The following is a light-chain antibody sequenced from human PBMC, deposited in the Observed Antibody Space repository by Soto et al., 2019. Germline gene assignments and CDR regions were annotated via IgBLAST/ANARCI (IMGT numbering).Light chain of an antibody. J-gene: IGLJ2*01. CDR3: AAWDDSLSGVV. CDR1: SSNIGSNS. CDR2: RNN. Sequence: QSVLTQPPSPSGTPGQRVTNSCSGSSSNIGSNSVYWYQQLPGTAPKLLIYRNNQRPSGVPDRFSGSKSGTSDSLAISGLRSEDEADYYCAAWDDSLSGVVFGGGTKLTVL. V-gene: IGLV1-47*01.